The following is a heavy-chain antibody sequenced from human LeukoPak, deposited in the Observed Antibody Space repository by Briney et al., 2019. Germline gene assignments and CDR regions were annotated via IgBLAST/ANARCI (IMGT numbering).Heavy chain of an antibody. CDR1: GFNFPTYA. Sequence: GGSPRLSCAASGFNFPTYAMQWVRQAPGKGLEWVSSIRVSDGARFYADSVKGRFTTSRDNSKNTLFLQMNSLRVEDTAIYYCAKEPRWESVYSLDIWGQGTLVTVSS. D-gene: IGHD5-24*01. CDR2: IRVSDGAR. V-gene: IGHV3-23*01. CDR3: AKEPRWESVYSLDI. J-gene: IGHJ4*02.